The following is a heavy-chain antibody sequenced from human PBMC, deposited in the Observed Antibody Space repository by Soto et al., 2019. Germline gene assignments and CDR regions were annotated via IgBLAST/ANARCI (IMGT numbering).Heavy chain of an antibody. CDR2: ISAYNGNT. J-gene: IGHJ3*02. CDR3: ARDTKTDYYDSSGYYHYDAFDI. D-gene: IGHD3-22*01. Sequence: ASVKVSCKASGYTFTSYGISWVRQAPGQGLEWMGWISAYNGNTNYAQKLLGRVTMTTDTSTSTAYMELRSLRSDDTPVYYCARDTKTDYYDSSGYYHYDAFDIWGQGTMVTVSS. V-gene: IGHV1-18*01. CDR1: GYTFTSYG.